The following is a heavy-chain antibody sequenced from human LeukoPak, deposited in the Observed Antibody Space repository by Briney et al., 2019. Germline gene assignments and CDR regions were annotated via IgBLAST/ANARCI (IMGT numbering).Heavy chain of an antibody. CDR2: INHSGST. CDR1: GGSFSGYY. J-gene: IGHJ5*02. Sequence: SETLSLTCAVYGGSFSGYYWSWIRQPPGKGLEWIGEINHSGSTNYNPSLKSRVTISVDTSKNQFSLKLSSVTAADTAVYYCARDLSGITGTAGWFDPWGQGTLVTVSS. D-gene: IGHD1-7*01. V-gene: IGHV4-34*01. CDR3: ARDLSGITGTAGWFDP.